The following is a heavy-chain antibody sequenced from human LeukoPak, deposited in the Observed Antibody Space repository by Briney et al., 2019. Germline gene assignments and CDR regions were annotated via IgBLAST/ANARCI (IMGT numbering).Heavy chain of an antibody. CDR2: LSGSGGST. CDR3: ATGHSTRHDY. D-gene: IGHD2-2*01. CDR1: GFTFSSYA. V-gene: IGHV3-23*01. J-gene: IGHJ4*02. Sequence: GGSLRLSCAASGFTFSSYAMSWVRQAPGKGLEWVSGLSGSGGSTYYADSVKGRFTISRDNSKNTLYLQMNSLRAEDTAIYYCATGHSTRHDYWGQGTLVTVSS.